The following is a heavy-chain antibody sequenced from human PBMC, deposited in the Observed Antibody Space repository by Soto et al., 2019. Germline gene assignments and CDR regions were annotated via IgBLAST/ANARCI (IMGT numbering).Heavy chain of an antibody. V-gene: IGHV1-18*01. D-gene: IGHD1-26*01. Sequence: QVQLVQSGAEVKKPGASVKVSCKASGYTFTSYGISWVRQAPGQGRAWMGWISAYNGNTNYAQKLQGRVTMTTDTSTSTAYTELRSLRSDDTAVYYCARASGSSYSFDPWGQGTLVTVSS. CDR3: ARASGSSYSFDP. CDR2: ISAYNGNT. CDR1: GYTFTSYG. J-gene: IGHJ5*02.